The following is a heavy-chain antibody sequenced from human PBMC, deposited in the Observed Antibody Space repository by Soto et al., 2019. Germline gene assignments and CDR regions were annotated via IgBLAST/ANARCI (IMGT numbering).Heavy chain of an antibody. CDR3: ARAPGYCSSTSCPRGAFDI. D-gene: IGHD2-2*01. J-gene: IGHJ3*02. Sequence: EASVKVSGKASGYTFTSYAMHWVRQAPGQRLEWMGWINAGNGNTKYSQKFQGRVTITRDTSASTAYMELSSLRSEDTAVYYCARAPGYCSSTSCPRGAFDIWGQGTMVTVSS. V-gene: IGHV1-3*01. CDR2: INAGNGNT. CDR1: GYTFTSYA.